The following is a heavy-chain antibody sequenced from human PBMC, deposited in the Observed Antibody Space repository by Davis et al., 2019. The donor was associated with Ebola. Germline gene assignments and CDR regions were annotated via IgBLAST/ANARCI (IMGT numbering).Heavy chain of an antibody. CDR2: ITGDGTNT. V-gene: IGHV3-23*01. CDR1: GFTFSSYA. J-gene: IGHJ4*02. D-gene: IGHD5-18*01. CDR3: AKGDTAKD. Sequence: GESLKISCAASGFTFSSYAMSWVRQAPGRGLEWVSIITGDGTNTMDADSVKGRFTISRDNSKDTLYLQMNSLRGEDTAVYYCAKGDTAKDWGQGTLVTVSS.